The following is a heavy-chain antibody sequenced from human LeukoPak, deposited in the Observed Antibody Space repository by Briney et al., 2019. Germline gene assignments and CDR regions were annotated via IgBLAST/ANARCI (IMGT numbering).Heavy chain of an antibody. D-gene: IGHD3-10*01. Sequence: PGGSLRLSCAASGFTFSGYEMNWVRQAPGKGLEWVSYISSSGSTIYYADSVKGRFTISRDNAKNSLYLQMNSLRAEDTAVYYCARDHPRPMVRGVRPGYGMDVWGKGTTVTVSS. V-gene: IGHV3-48*03. CDR1: GFTFSGYE. CDR2: ISSSGSTI. CDR3: ARDHPRPMVRGVRPGYGMDV. J-gene: IGHJ6*04.